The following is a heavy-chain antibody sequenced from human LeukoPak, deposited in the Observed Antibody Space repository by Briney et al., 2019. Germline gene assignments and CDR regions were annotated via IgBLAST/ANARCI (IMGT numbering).Heavy chain of an antibody. J-gene: IGHJ4*02. V-gene: IGHV3-74*01. CDR3: ARDRGPRTGFMVREAYDY. D-gene: IGHD3-10*01. Sequence: GGSLRLSCAASGFTFSDYWIHWVRHAPGKGLVCVSRINTDGSITNYAHSVKGRFSISRDNAKNTLYLQMSSLRAEDTAVYYCARDRGPRTGFMVREAYDYWGQGTLVSVCS. CDR2: INTDGSIT. CDR1: GFTFSDYW.